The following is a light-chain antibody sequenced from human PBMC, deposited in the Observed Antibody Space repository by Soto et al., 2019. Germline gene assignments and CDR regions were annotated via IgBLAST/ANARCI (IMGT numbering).Light chain of an antibody. V-gene: IGKV1-12*01. CDR2: GAS. CDR3: QQGHSFPFT. J-gene: IGKJ3*01. CDR1: RNISSW. Sequence: DIQMTQSPSSVSASVGDRVTVTCRASRNISSWLAWYQVRPGKAPNLLIYGASTLQNGAPSRFSGSGSGTDFTLTVINLQPEDFATYYCQQGHSFPFTFVPGTKVDI.